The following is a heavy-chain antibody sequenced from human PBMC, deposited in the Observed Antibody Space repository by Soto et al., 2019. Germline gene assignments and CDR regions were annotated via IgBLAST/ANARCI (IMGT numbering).Heavy chain of an antibody. J-gene: IGHJ6*02. CDR1: GFTFSSYG. Sequence: QVQLVESGGGVVQPGRSLRLSCAASGFTFSSYGMHWVRQAPGKGLEWVAVISYDGSNKYYADSVKGRFTLSRDNSKNTLYLQMNSLRAEDTAVYYCAKDRAGQWLARWYYYYGMDVWGQGTTVTVSS. CDR3: AKDRAGQWLARWYYYYGMDV. D-gene: IGHD6-19*01. CDR2: ISYDGSNK. V-gene: IGHV3-30*18.